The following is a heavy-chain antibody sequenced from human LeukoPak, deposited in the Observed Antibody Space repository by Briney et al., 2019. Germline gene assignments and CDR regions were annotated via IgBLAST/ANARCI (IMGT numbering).Heavy chain of an antibody. D-gene: IGHD6-13*01. J-gene: IGHJ4*02. CDR1: GFTVSSNY. V-gene: IGHV3-66*01. CDR3: ARERPSSTWPNDFDY. Sequence: GGSLRLSCAASGFTVSSNYMNWVRQAPGKGLEWVSVICSGGSTYYADSVKGRFTISRDNSKNTLYLQMNSLRAEDTAVYYCARERPSSTWPNDFDYWGQGTLVTVSS. CDR2: ICSGGST.